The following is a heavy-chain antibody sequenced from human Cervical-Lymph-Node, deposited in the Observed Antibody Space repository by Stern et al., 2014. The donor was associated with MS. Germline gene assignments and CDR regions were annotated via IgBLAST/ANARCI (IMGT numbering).Heavy chain of an antibody. D-gene: IGHD3-3*01. CDR3: ARVVRFLEWVPFDP. J-gene: IGHJ5*02. V-gene: IGHV4-30-2*01. CDR1: GGSVSSGGYT. Sequence: QLQLQESGSGLVRPSQTLSLTCTVSGGSVSSGGYTWSWLRQPPGKGLEWIGSIYEDESSYYNPSLKSRVTISIDRSKNQFSLRLSSMTAADTALYYCARVVRFLEWVPFDPWGQGILVTVSS. CDR2: IYEDESS.